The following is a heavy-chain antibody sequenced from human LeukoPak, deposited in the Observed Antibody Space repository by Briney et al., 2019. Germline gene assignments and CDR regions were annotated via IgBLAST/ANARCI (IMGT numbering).Heavy chain of an antibody. V-gene: IGHV3-33*06. Sequence: PGGSLRLSCAASGFTFSSYGMHWVRQAPGKGLEWVAVIWYDGSNKYYADSVKGRFTISRDNSKNTLYLQMNSLRAEDTAVYYCAKEKGRYCSSTSCYPYFDYWGQGTLVTVSS. D-gene: IGHD2-2*01. CDR1: GFTFSSYG. CDR3: AKEKGRYCSSTSCYPYFDY. J-gene: IGHJ4*02. CDR2: IWYDGSNK.